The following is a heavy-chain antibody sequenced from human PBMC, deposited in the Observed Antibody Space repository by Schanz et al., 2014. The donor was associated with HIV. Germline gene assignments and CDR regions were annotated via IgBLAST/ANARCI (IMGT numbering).Heavy chain of an antibody. CDR2: ISGSGGST. D-gene: IGHD3-22*01. CDR3: AKGRDYFDSSGYSD. V-gene: IGHV3-23*01. Sequence: EVQLLESGGGLVQPGGSLRLSCAASGFTFSNFAMSWVRQAPGKGLEWASAISGSGGSTYYADSVKGRFTISRDNSKNTLYLQMNSLRADDTAVYYCAKGRDYFDSSGYSDWGQGTLVTVSS. CDR1: GFTFSNFA. J-gene: IGHJ4*02.